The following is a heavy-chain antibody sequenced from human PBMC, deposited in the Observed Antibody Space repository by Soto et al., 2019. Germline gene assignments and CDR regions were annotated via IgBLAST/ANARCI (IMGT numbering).Heavy chain of an antibody. CDR1: GFTFSSYA. J-gene: IGHJ4*02. Sequence: EVQLLESGGGLVQPGGSLRLSCAASGFTFSSYAMSWVRQAPGKGLEWGSLISGSGGGTYYADSVKGRFTISRDNSKNTLYLPITTLRAEDTAVYYFATLAAAAAPDSCGQGTLVTVSS. V-gene: IGHV3-23*01. CDR2: ISGSGGGT. D-gene: IGHD6-13*01. CDR3: ATLAAAAAPDS.